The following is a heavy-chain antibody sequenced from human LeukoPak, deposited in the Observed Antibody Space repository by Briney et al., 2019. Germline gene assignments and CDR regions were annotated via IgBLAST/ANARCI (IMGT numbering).Heavy chain of an antibody. Sequence: ASETLSLTCAVYGGSFSGYYWSWIRQHPGKGLEWIGYIYYSGSTYYNPSLKSRVTISVDTSKNQFSLKLSSVTAADTAVYYCATGPSYYDFWSGYYTGGWFDPWGQGTLVTVSS. CDR2: IYYSGST. V-gene: IGHV4-31*02. D-gene: IGHD3-3*01. J-gene: IGHJ5*02. CDR1: GGSFSGYY. CDR3: ATGPSYYDFWSGYYTGGWFDP.